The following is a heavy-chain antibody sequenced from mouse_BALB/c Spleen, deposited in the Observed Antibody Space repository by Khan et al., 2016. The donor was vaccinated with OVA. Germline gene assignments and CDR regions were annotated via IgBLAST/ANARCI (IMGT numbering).Heavy chain of an antibody. CDR1: GFTFSNYG. CDR3: ARDYWFVY. V-gene: IGHV5-6-5*01. J-gene: IGHJ3*01. Sequence: EVELVESGGGLVKPGGSLKLSCAASGFTFSNYGVSWVRQTPEKRLEWVASISSGDTTYYPDSVMGRFTISRDNARNILYLQMSSLRSEDTAMYYCARDYWFVYWGQGTLVTVSA. CDR2: ISSGDTT.